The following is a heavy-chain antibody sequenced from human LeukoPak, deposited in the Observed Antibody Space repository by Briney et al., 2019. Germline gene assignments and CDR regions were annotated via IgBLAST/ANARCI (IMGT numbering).Heavy chain of an antibody. CDR2: IYHSGST. CDR3: ERFLGYYYYYMDV. J-gene: IGHJ6*03. V-gene: IGHV4-39*01. Sequence: SEPLSLTCTVSGGSISSSSYYWRWIRQPPGKGLEWIGRIYHSGSTYYNPSLKSRVTISVHTSTNQSSLKRSPVPPADTVVYYCERFLGYYYYYMDVWGKGTTVTISS. CDR1: GGSISSSSYY.